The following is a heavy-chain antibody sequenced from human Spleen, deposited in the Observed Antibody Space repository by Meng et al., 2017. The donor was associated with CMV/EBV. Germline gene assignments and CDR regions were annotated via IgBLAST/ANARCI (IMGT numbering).Heavy chain of an antibody. CDR1: GGSISGTSYY. D-gene: IGHD6-6*01. CDR2: INHSGSI. J-gene: IGHJ5*02. Sequence: SETLSLTCVVSGGSISGTSYYWGWIRQPPGKGLEWIGEINHSGSISYNPSLKSRVTISVDTSKNQFSLKLSSVTAADTAVYYCARGGLAARRVYNWFDPWGQGTLVTVSS. CDR3: ARGGLAARRVYNWFDP. V-gene: IGHV4-39*07.